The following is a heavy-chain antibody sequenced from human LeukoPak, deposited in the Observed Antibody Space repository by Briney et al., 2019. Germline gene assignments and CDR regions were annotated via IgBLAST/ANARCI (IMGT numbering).Heavy chain of an antibody. D-gene: IGHD1-26*01. J-gene: IGHJ4*02. CDR2: VIPIFGTT. CDR1: GDTFNSFA. CDR3: ACRIVGASTGFDY. Sequence: SVKVSCKASGDTFNSFAINWVRQAPAQGLEWIGQVIPIFGTTNFAQKFQGRVTINADESTSTAYMELSSLRSEDAAVYYCACRIVGASTGFDYWGQGTLVTVFS. V-gene: IGHV1-69*13.